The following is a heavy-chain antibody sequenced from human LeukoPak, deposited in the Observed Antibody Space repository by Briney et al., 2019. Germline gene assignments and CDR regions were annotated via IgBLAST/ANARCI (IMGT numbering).Heavy chain of an antibody. CDR1: GFPFSSYG. CDR2: LVYDARS. Sequence: GTSLRLFCAASGFPFSSYGMHWVRQAPGKGLEGVARLVYDARSDYANSVKGRFSISRDDSKNTLFLDMSNLRVEDTALYYCARDLSAAFDFWGQGVLVTVSS. D-gene: IGHD6-19*01. J-gene: IGHJ4*02. V-gene: IGHV3-33*01. CDR3: ARDLSAAFDF.